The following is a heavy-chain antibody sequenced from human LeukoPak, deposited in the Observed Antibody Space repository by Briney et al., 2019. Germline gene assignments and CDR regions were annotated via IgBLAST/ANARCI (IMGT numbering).Heavy chain of an antibody. CDR2: IKQDGSEK. CDR3: AKDPGTMVRGVARAFDI. Sequence: PGGSLRLSCAASGFTFSSYWMSWVRQAPGKGLEWVANIKQDGSEKYYVDSVKGRFTLSRDNAKNSLYLQMNSLRAEDTAVYYCAKDPGTMVRGVARAFDIWGQGTMVTVSS. D-gene: IGHD3-10*01. J-gene: IGHJ3*02. V-gene: IGHV3-7*01. CDR1: GFTFSSYW.